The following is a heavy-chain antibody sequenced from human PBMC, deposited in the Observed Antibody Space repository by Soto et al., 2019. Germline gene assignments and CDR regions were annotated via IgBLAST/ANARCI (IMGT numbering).Heavy chain of an antibody. J-gene: IGHJ6*02. D-gene: IGHD1-26*01. CDR1: GGSIRSNY. Sequence: SETLSLTCNDSGGSIRSNYWSWIRQPAGKALEWIGRIYTSGTTNYNPSLKSRATMLIDTSKNQFSLILSSVTAADTGVYYCAREGASGFGMDVWGQGTTVTVSS. CDR2: IYTSGTT. V-gene: IGHV4-4*07. CDR3: AREGASGFGMDV.